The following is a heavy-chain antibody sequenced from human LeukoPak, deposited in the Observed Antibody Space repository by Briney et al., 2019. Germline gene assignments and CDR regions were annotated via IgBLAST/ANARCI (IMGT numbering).Heavy chain of an antibody. CDR3: AKITTLDY. Sequence: SETLSLTCSVSGYSITSGYYWGWNRQPPGKGLEWIGTIYHNGSTSYNPSLKSRVTISVDTSKNQFSLRLNSVIAADTAIYYCAKITTLDYWGQGTLVTVSS. D-gene: IGHD1-1*01. J-gene: IGHJ4*02. CDR1: GYSITSGYY. CDR2: IYHNGST. V-gene: IGHV4-38-2*02.